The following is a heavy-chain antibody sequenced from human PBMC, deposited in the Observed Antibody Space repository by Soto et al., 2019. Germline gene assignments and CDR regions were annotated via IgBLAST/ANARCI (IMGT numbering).Heavy chain of an antibody. V-gene: IGHV3-33*01. CDR1: GFSFSNDG. D-gene: IGHD6-19*01. Sequence: QVQLVESGGGVVQPGRSLRLSCAASGFSFSNDGMHWVRQAPGKGLEWVAVIWCDGSNKYYAHSVKGRFTISRDNSKNTLYLQMNSLRAEDTAVYYCARSLSGWGTRYFDLWGRGTLVTVSS. J-gene: IGHJ2*01. CDR3: ARSLSGWGTRYFDL. CDR2: IWCDGSNK.